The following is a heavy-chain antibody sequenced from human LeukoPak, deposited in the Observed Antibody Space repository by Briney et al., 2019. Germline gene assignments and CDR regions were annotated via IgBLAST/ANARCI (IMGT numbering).Heavy chain of an antibody. CDR1: GGSISSYY. V-gene: IGHV4-59*01. J-gene: IGHJ4*02. CDR3: ARGDWSSGYSPYYFDY. D-gene: IGHD3-22*01. CDR2: IYYSGST. Sequence: SETLSLTCTVSGGSISSYYWSWIRQPPGNGLEWIGYIYYSGSTNYNPSLKSRVTISVDTSKNQFSLKLSSVTAADTAVYYCARGDWSSGYSPYYFDYWGQGTLVTVSS.